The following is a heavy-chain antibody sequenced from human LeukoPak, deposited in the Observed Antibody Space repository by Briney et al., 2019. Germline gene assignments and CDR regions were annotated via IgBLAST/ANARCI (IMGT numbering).Heavy chain of an antibody. CDR1: GYTFTSYY. J-gene: IGHJ3*02. CDR3: ARGGKIVVVTAIRSDDAFDI. D-gene: IGHD2-21*02. V-gene: IGHV1-46*01. CDR2: INPSGGST. Sequence: GASVKVSCEASGYTFTSYYMHWVRQAPGQGLEGMGIINPSGGSTSYAQKFQGRVTMTRDTSTSTVYMELSSLRSEDTAVYYCARGGKIVVVTAIRSDDAFDIWGQGTMVTVSS.